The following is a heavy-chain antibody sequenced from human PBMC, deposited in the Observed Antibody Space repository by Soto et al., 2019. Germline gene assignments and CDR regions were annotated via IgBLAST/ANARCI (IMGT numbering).Heavy chain of an antibody. Sequence: ASVKVSCKASGYTFTSYAMHWVRQAPGQRLEWMGWINAGNGNTKYSQKFQGGVTITTDESTSTAYMELSSLRSEDTVVYYCARGPSNFSSTSCTPLDYWGQGTLVTVSS. CDR1: GYTFTSYA. CDR3: ARGPSNFSSTSCTPLDY. V-gene: IGHV1-3*01. J-gene: IGHJ4*02. D-gene: IGHD2-2*01. CDR2: INAGNGNT.